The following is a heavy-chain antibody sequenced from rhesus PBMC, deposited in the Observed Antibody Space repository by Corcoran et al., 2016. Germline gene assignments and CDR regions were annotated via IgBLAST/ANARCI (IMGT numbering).Heavy chain of an antibody. Sequence: QVQLQESGPGVVKPSETLSLTCAVSGGSISDSYRWSWIRQPPGKGLEWIGYINGSSTSTNYNPSLKSRVTISKDTSKNQFSLKLSSVTAADTAVYYCARACTGSGCYSYVGFDYWGQGVLVTVSS. D-gene: IGHD2-21*01. CDR1: GGSISDSYR. CDR2: INGSSTST. J-gene: IGHJ4*01. CDR3: ARACTGSGCYSYVGFDY. V-gene: IGHV4S10*01.